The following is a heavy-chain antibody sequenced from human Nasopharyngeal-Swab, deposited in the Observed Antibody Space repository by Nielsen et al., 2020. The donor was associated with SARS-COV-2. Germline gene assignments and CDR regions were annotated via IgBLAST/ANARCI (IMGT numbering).Heavy chain of an antibody. J-gene: IGHJ4*02. Sequence: GESLKISCAASGFTFSSYGMHWVRQAPGKGLEWVAVISYDGSNKYYADSVKGRFTISRDNSKNTLYLQMNSLRAEDTAMYYCAKASIVGATDFDYWGQGTLVTVSS. CDR1: GFTFSSYG. D-gene: IGHD1-26*01. CDR3: AKASIVGATDFDY. V-gene: IGHV3-30*18. CDR2: ISYDGSNK.